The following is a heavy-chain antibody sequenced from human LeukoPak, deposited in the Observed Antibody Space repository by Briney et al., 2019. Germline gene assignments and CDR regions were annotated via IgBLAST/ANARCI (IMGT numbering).Heavy chain of an antibody. V-gene: IGHV3-23*01. CDR1: GFTFSRYA. CDR2: ISGSGGST. CDR3: AKAAWAHDYGDPMGY. D-gene: IGHD4-17*01. J-gene: IGHJ4*02. Sequence: GGSLRLSCAASGFTFSRYAMNWVRQAPGKGLEWVSTISGSGGSTYYADPVKGRFTISRDTSKNTLYLQMNSLRAEDTAVYYCAKAAWAHDYGDPMGYWGQGTLVTVSS.